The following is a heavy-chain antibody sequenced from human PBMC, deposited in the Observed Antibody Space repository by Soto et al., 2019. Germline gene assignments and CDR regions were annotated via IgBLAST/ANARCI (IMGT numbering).Heavy chain of an antibody. CDR2: INVYNSNK. CDR3: ARDLAVGWFDP. Sequence: QVQLVQSGAEVKKPGASVKVSCKTSGYTFRSYSISWVRQAPGQGLEWMGWINVYNSNKKYAQNLQGRVTMTTDTSTSTAYMELRSLRSDDTAVYYCARDLAVGWFDPWGQGTLVTVSS. V-gene: IGHV1-18*01. CDR1: GYTFRSYS. J-gene: IGHJ5*02. D-gene: IGHD2-2*01.